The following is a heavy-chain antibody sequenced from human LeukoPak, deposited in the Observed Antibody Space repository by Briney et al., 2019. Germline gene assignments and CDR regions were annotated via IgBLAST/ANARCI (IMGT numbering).Heavy chain of an antibody. CDR2: IRSKAYGGTT. CDR3: TRDLVIPVDIVATTPFVYYYGMDV. Sequence: GGSLRLSCAASGITLSNTWMTWVRQAPGKGLEWVGRIRSKAYGGTTEYAASVKGRFTISRDDSKSIAYLQMNSLKTEDTAVYYCTRDLVIPVDIVATTPFVYYYGMDVWGQGTTVTVSS. D-gene: IGHD5-12*01. CDR1: GITLSNTW. J-gene: IGHJ6*02. V-gene: IGHV3-49*04.